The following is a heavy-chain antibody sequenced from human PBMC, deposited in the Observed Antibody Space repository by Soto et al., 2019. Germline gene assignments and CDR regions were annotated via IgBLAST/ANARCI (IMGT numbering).Heavy chain of an antibody. J-gene: IGHJ4*02. CDR3: ARDDREHTKWPAPDH. Sequence: PSETLSLTCTVSGGSISTYYWNWIRQPPGKGLESIGYIYYSGSANYSPSLKSRGTISVDTSKNEFSLKLSSVTAADTAIYYCARDDREHTKWPAPDHWGQGTLGTAPQ. V-gene: IGHV4-59*01. D-gene: IGHD1-26*01. CDR1: GGSISTYY. CDR2: IYYSGSA.